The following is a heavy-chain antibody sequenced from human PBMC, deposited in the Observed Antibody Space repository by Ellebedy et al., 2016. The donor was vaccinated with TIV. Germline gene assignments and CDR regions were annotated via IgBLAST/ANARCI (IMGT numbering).Heavy chain of an antibody. CDR2: INQGGSVK. Sequence: GESLKISCAASGFVFSSYWMSWVRQAPGKGLEWVANINQGGSVKYYVDSVKGRFTISRDNAKNSLYLQMNSLRAEDTAVYYCATDGSYGDYRSPTHAFVFWGQGTMVSVAS. CDR1: GFVFSSYW. J-gene: IGHJ3*01. V-gene: IGHV3-7*01. D-gene: IGHD4-17*01. CDR3: ATDGSYGDYRSPTHAFVF.